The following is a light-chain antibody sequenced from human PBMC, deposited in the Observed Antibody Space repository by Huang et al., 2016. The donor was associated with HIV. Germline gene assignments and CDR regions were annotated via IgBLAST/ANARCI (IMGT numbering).Light chain of an antibody. CDR1: RSVSTN. V-gene: IGKV3-15*01. CDR3: HQYNNWLLS. CDR2: GSS. Sequence: EIVMTQSPATLSVSPGQRVTLSCRANRSVSTNLAWYQQRHGQAPRRLIYGSSTRAPVIPARFSGSGSGTDFSLTISSLQSEDFALYYCHQYNNWLLSFGGGTRV. J-gene: IGKJ4*01.